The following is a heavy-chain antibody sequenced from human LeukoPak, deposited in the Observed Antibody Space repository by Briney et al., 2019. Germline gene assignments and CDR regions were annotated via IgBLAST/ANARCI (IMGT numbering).Heavy chain of an antibody. CDR1: GFTFSDYY. J-gene: IGHJ4*02. Sequence: PRGSLRLSCAASGFTFSDYYMSWIRQAPGKGLEWVSYISSSGSTIYYADSVKGRFTISRDNAKNSLYLQMNSLRAEDTAVYYCARDYLYDSSGYYDGYWGQGTLVTVSS. CDR2: ISSSGSTI. D-gene: IGHD3-22*01. CDR3: ARDYLYDSSGYYDGY. V-gene: IGHV3-11*04.